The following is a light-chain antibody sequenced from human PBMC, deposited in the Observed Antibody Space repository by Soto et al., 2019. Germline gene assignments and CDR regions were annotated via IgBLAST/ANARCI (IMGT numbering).Light chain of an antibody. CDR3: QQYNDWPIT. CDR1: QSVSIN. J-gene: IGKJ5*01. Sequence: EIVMTQSPVTLSVSPGERATLSYRASQSVSINLAWYQQKPGQAPRLLIHYASTRATGIPARFSGSGSETEFTLTISSLQSEDFAVYFCQQYNDWPITFGQGTRLEIK. CDR2: YAS. V-gene: IGKV3-15*01.